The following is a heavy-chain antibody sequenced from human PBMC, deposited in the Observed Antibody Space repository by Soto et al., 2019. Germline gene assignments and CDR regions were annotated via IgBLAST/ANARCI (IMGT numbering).Heavy chain of an antibody. Sequence: EVQLVESGGGLVRPGGSLRLSCEASGFTLSRHEMNWVRQAPGKGLEWVSYINRNGATTYYADSVRGRFTISRDVAKNPLYLQMDSLRVEDTAVYYCTREPYEDTAMDFDLWGQGTLATVSS. D-gene: IGHD5-18*01. V-gene: IGHV3-48*03. CDR1: GFTLSRHE. J-gene: IGHJ4*02. CDR3: TREPYEDTAMDFDL. CDR2: INRNGATT.